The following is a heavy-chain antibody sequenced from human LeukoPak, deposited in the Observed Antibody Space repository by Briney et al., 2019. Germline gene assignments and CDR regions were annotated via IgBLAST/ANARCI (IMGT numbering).Heavy chain of an antibody. CDR3: ATGGGYRFAY. CDR1: GYSITNYA. CDR2: IDTNTEKS. V-gene: IGHV7-4-1*02. J-gene: IGHJ4*02. D-gene: IGHD6-25*01. Sequence: ASVKVSCKASGYSITNYAILWVRQAPGQGLEWMGWIDTNTEKSTYAPGFTGRYVFSLDSSVNTAYLQISSLKAEDTTLYYCATGGGYRFAYWGQGTLVTVSS.